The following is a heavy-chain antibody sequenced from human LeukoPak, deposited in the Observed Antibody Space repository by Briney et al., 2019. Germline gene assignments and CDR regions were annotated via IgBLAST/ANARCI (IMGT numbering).Heavy chain of an antibody. J-gene: IGHJ6*02. CDR3: AKDMAASYDFWSGAHYYGMDV. CDR1: GFTFDDYA. D-gene: IGHD3-3*01. CDR2: ISWNSGSI. Sequence: GGSLRLSCAASGFTFDDYAMHWVRQAPGKGLEWVSGISWNSGSIGYADSVKGRFTISRDNAKNSLYLQMNSLRAEDTALYYCAKDMAASYDFWSGAHYYGMDVWGQGTTVTVSS. V-gene: IGHV3-9*01.